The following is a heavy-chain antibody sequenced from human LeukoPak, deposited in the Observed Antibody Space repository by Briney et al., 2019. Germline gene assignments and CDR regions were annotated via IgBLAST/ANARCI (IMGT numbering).Heavy chain of an antibody. CDR3: ARVRRSRYIDY. D-gene: IGHD2-2*02. CDR2: INHSGST. Sequence: SETLSLTCAVYGGSFSGYHWSWIRQPPGKGLEWIGEINHSGSTNYNPSLKSRVTISVDTSKNQFSLKLSSVTAADTAVYYCARVRRSRYIDYWGQGTLVTVSS. J-gene: IGHJ4*02. V-gene: IGHV4-34*01. CDR1: GGSFSGYH.